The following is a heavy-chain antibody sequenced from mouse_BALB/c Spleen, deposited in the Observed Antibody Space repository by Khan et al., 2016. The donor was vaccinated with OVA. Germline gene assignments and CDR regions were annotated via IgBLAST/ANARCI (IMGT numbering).Heavy chain of an antibody. D-gene: IGHD2-1*01. Sequence: VQLKESGAELVKPGASIKLSCTASGFNIKDTYMHWVKQRPEQGPEWIGRIDPTNDNIKYDPKFQDKATITADTSSNTAYLQLSSLTSEDTAVYYCATLYGNTFAYWGQGTLVSVSA. CDR1: GFNIKDTY. CDR2: IDPTNDNI. V-gene: IGHV14-3*02. J-gene: IGHJ3*01. CDR3: ATLYGNTFAY.